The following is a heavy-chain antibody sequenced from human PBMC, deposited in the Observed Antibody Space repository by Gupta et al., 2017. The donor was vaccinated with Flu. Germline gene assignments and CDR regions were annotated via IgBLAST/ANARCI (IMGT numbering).Heavy chain of an antibody. D-gene: IGHD6-19*01. CDR3: AKGDRGSGWAY. V-gene: IGHV3-23*01. J-gene: IGHJ4*02. CDR2: ISGSGGTT. Sequence: FTFSSYVMSWVRQAPGKGLEWVSAISGSGGTTHYADSVKGRFTISRDNSKNTLYLQMNSLRAEDTAVYYCAKGDRGSGWAYWGQGTLVSVSS. CDR1: FTFSSYV.